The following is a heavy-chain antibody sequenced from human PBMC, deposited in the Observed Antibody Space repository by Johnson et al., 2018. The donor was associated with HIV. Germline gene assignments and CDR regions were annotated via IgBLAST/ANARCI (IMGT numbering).Heavy chain of an antibody. CDR3: ARTSCSGARCLGYDPFDV. V-gene: IGHV3-11*06. J-gene: IGHJ3*01. D-gene: IGHD2-15*01. Sequence: QEQLEESGGGLVKPGASLRLSCAASGFSLSDYYMSWIRQAPGKGLEWVSYVSGSRTSYADSVKGRFTIARDNAKNTLYLQMQSLRAEDTAVYYCARTSCSGARCLGYDPFDVWGQGTMVTVSS. CDR1: GFSLSDYY. CDR2: VSGSRT.